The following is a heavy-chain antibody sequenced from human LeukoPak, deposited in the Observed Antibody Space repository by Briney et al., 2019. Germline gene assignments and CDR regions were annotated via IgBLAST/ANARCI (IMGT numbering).Heavy chain of an antibody. CDR2: IYYSGST. V-gene: IGHV4-61*01. CDR3: ATGIAVAGTFWFDP. CDR1: GGSISSGSYY. Sequence: SETLSLTCTVSGGSISSGSYYWSWIRQPPGKGLEWIGYIYYSGSTNYNPSLKSRVTISVDTSKNQFSLKLSSVTAADTAVYYCATGIAVAGTFWFDPWGQGTLVTVSS. D-gene: IGHD6-19*01. J-gene: IGHJ5*02.